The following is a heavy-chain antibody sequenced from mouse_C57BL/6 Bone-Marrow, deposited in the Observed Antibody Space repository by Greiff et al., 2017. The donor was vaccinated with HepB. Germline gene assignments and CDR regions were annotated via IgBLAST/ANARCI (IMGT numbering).Heavy chain of an antibody. D-gene: IGHD1-1*01. V-gene: IGHV1-80*01. CDR3: AKAGSYYDGSSSYAMDY. CDR1: GYAFSSYW. J-gene: IGHJ4*01. Sequence: VQLQQSGAELVKPGASVKISCKASGYAFSSYWMNWVKQRPGKGLEWIGQIYPGDGDTNYNGKFKGKATLTADKSSSTAYMQLSSLTSEDSAVYFCAKAGSYYDGSSSYAMDYWGQGTSVTVSS. CDR2: IYPGDGDT.